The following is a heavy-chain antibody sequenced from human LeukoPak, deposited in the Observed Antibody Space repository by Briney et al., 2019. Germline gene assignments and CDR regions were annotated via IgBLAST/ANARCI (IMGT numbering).Heavy chain of an antibody. V-gene: IGHV3-9*03. J-gene: IGHJ6*03. Sequence: HAGRSLRLSCAASGFTFDDYAMHWVRQAPGKGLEWVSGITWNSDNIEYADSVKGRFTISRDNAKNSLYLQMNSLRAEDMALYYCAKGGGGRLIYYYYMDVWGKGTTVTVSS. CDR1: GFTFDDYA. CDR3: AKGGGGRLIYYYYMDV. D-gene: IGHD3-16*01. CDR2: ITWNSDNI.